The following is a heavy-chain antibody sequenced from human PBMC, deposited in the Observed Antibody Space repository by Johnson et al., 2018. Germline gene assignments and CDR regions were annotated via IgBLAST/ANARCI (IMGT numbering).Heavy chain of an antibody. Sequence: QEQLVQAGGGVVQPGRSMRLSCAASGFPFSSYGRHWVRQAHGKGLEWGAVLSYYGSTKYYADSAKGRLTISTDNSKNTLELQLTSLTAEDTAVYYCAKDPNNYYYDSNGPRGVDYYYGMDVWGQGTTVTVSS. CDR2: LSYYGSTK. J-gene: IGHJ6*02. D-gene: IGHD3-22*01. CDR1: GFPFSSYG. V-gene: IGHV3-33*03. CDR3: AKDPNNYYYDSNGPRGVDYYYGMDV.